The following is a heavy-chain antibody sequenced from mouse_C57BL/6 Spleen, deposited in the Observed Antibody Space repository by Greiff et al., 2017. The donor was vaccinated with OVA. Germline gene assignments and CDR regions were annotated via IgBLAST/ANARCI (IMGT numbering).Heavy chain of an antibody. CDR1: GYTFTDYE. Sequence: QVQLKESGAELVRPGASVTLSCKASGYTFTDYEMHWVKQTPVHGLEWIGAIDPETGGTAYNQKFKGKAILTADNSASTAYMELRSLTSEDSAVYYCTRSLFDYWGQGTTLTVSS. J-gene: IGHJ2*01. CDR3: TRSLFDY. V-gene: IGHV1-15*01. CDR2: IDPETGGT.